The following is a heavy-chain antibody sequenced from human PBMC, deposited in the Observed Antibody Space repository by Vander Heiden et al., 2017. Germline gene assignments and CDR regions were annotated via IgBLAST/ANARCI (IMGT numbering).Heavy chain of an antibody. CDR3: ARALLGYSGYDADY. CDR2: ISGSSSTI. Sequence: EVQLVESGGGLVQPGGSLRLPCVASGFTFSTYSMNWVRQAPGKGLEWVSYISGSSSTIHYADSVKGRFTISRDNAKNSLYLQMNSLRDEDTAVYYCARALLGYSGYDADYWGQGTLVTVSS. J-gene: IGHJ4*02. V-gene: IGHV3-48*02. D-gene: IGHD5-12*01. CDR1: GFTFSTYS.